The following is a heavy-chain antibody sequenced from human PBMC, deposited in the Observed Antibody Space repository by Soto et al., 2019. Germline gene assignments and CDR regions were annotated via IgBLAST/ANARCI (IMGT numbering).Heavy chain of an antibody. CDR2: INPSGGST. CDR1: GYTFTNYY. D-gene: IGHD5-12*01. CDR3: ARGGPEMATRAGVDY. V-gene: IGHV1-46*01. Sequence: QGLLVQSGAEVQKPGASVKVSCKASGYTFTNYYIHWVRQAPGQGLEWMGIINPSGGSTWNAPKFQNRVTMTRDTSTTTGYMEVNRLRSAHTAVYYCARGGPEMATRAGVDYWGQGTQVTVSS. J-gene: IGHJ4*02.